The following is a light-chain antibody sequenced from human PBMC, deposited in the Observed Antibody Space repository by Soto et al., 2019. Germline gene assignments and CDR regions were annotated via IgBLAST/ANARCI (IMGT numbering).Light chain of an antibody. CDR1: SSNIGNNA. CDR3: EAWYDSLNGYV. Sequence: QLVLPQPHSVCEAPRQRVTISCSGSSSNIGNNAVNWYQQLPGTATKLLIYSVDLLPSGVSDRFSGSKSGTSASLDISGVQSEDDADYYCEAWYDSLNGYVFGTGTKLTV. CDR2: SVD. V-gene: IGLV1-36*01. J-gene: IGLJ1*01.